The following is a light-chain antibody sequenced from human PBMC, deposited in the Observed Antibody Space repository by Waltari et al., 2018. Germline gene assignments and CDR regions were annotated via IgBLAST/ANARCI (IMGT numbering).Light chain of an antibody. CDR1: QSVDTSY. CDR2: GAS. CDR3: QLYGTSRYT. Sequence: ESVLTQSPGTLSLSPGQRATLSCRASQSVDTSYLAWDQQKPGQAPRLLIYGASRRATGIPDKFSGSGSGTDFTLTISRLEPEDFGVYYCQLYGTSRYTFGQGTKLEIK. V-gene: IGKV3-20*01. J-gene: IGKJ2*01.